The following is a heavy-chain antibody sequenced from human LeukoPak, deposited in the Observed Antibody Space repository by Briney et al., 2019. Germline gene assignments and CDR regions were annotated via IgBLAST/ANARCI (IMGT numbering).Heavy chain of an antibody. Sequence: GGSLRLSCAASGFTFGSYEMNWVRQAPGKGLEWVSYISSSGSTIYYADSVKGRFTISRDNAKNSLYLQMNSLRAEDTAVYYCATGDYGAFDIWGQGTMVTVSS. CDR3: ATGDYGAFDI. V-gene: IGHV3-48*03. CDR1: GFTFGSYE. CDR2: ISSSGSTI. J-gene: IGHJ3*02. D-gene: IGHD4-17*01.